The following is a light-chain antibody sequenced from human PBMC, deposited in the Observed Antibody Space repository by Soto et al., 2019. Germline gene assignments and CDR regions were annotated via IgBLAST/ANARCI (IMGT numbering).Light chain of an antibody. V-gene: IGKV1-33*01. CDR2: DAS. CDR1: QDISNY. J-gene: IGKJ3*01. Sequence: DIQMTQSPSSLSASVGDRVTITCQASQDISNYLNWYQQKPGKAPKLLIYDASNLETGVPSRFIRSGSGTDFTFTISSLQPEDIATYYCQQYDNLPRTFGPGTKVDIK. CDR3: QQYDNLPRT.